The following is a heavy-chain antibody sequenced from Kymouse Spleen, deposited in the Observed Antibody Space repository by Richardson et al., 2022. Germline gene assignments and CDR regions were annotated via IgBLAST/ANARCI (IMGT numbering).Heavy chain of an antibody. V-gene: IGHV3-53*01. CDR1: GFTVSSNY. J-gene: IGHJ6*02. CDR3: ARDSSSSPYYYYGMDV. CDR2: IYSGGST. Sequence: EVQLVESGGGLIQPGGSLRLSCAASGFTVSSNYMSWVRQAPGKGLEWVSVIYSGGSTYYADSVKGRFTISRDNSKNTLYLQMNSLRAEDTAVYYCARDSSSSPYYYYGMDVWGQGTTVTVSS. D-gene: IGHD6-6*01.